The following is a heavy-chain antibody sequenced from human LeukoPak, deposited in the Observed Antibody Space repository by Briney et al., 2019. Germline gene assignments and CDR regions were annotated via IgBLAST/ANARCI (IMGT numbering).Heavy chain of an antibody. V-gene: IGHV3-7*01. CDR2: IKTDASEK. Sequence: GGSLRLSCAASGFTVSSNYMTWVRQAPGKGLEWVANIKTDASEKYYVDSLKGRFTISRDNARNSLYLQMNSLRPEDTAVYYCARHPYGVLDYWGQGTLVTVSS. J-gene: IGHJ4*02. D-gene: IGHD4-17*01. CDR1: GFTVSSNY. CDR3: ARHPYGVLDY.